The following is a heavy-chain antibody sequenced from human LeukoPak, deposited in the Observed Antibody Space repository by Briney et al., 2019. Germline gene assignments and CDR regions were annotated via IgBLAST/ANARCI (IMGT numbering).Heavy chain of an antibody. Sequence: ASVKVSCKASGHTFTDYYMHWVRQAPGQGLEWMGGIIPMFGTAKYAQKFQGRVTITADKSTSTAYMELSSLRSEDTAVYYCASGTTDIVVVPATLRNYYFDYWGQGTLVTVSS. CDR2: IIPMFGTA. CDR3: ASGTTDIVVVPATLRNYYFDY. J-gene: IGHJ4*02. D-gene: IGHD2-2*01. CDR1: GHTFTDYY. V-gene: IGHV1-69*06.